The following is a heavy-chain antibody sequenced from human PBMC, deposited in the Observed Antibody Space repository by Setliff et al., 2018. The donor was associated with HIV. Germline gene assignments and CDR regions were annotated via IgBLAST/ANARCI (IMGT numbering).Heavy chain of an antibody. CDR3: ARGGEYYSDSGGIYYYMDV. J-gene: IGHJ6*03. V-gene: IGHV3-20*04. CDR1: GFTFSSYW. D-gene: IGHD3-22*01. CDR2: INWNGRST. Sequence: GESLKISCTVSGFTFSSYWMHWVRQAPGKGLEWVSGINWNGRSTGDADFVKGRFTISRDNAKNSLYLQMNSLGAEDTALYYCARGGEYYSDSGGIYYYMDVWGKGTTVTVSS.